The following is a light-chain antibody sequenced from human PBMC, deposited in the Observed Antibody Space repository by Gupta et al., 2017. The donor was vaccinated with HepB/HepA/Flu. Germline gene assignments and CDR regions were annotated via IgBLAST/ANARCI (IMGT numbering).Light chain of an antibody. CDR3: CSYVGSRTVL. Sequence: QSALTQPASVSGSPGQSITISCTGTSSDVGSYNLVSWYQQHPGKAPKLMIYEVSERPSGVSNRFFGSKSGNTASLTISGLQAEDEADYYCCSYVGSRTVLFGGGTKVTVL. CDR1: SSDVGSYNL. V-gene: IGLV2-23*02. J-gene: IGLJ2*01. CDR2: EVS.